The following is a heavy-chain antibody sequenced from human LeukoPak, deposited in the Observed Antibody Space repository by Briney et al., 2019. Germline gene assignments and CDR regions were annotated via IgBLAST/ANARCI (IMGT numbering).Heavy chain of an antibody. CDR2: INHSGST. Sequence: KPSETLSLTCAVYGGSFSGYYWSWIRQPPGKGLEWIGEINHSGSTNYNPSLKGRVTISVDTSKNQFSLKLSSVTAADTAVYYCARGGRSGATKTWGQGTLVTVSS. CDR1: GGSFSGYY. D-gene: IGHD1-26*01. J-gene: IGHJ5*02. CDR3: ARGGRSGATKT. V-gene: IGHV4-34*01.